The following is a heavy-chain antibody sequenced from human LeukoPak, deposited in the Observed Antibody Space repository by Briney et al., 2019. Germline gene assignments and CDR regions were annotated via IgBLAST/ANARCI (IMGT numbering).Heavy chain of an antibody. CDR1: GFTFDDYG. Sequence: PGGSLRLSCAASGFTFDDYGMSWVRQAPGKGLEWVSGINWNGGSTGYADSVKGRFTISRDNSKNTLYLQMNSLRAEDTAVYYCARAPMVRGPHEVDYWGQGTLVTASS. CDR2: INWNGGST. D-gene: IGHD3-10*01. CDR3: ARAPMVRGPHEVDY. J-gene: IGHJ4*02. V-gene: IGHV3-20*04.